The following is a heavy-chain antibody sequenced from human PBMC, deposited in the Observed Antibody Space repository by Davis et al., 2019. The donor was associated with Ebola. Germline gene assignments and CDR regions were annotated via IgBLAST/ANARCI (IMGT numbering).Heavy chain of an antibody. D-gene: IGHD5-18*01. CDR3: ARGGGYSYGYYYYYMDV. V-gene: IGHV3-23*01. Sequence: PGGSLRLSCAASGFTFSSYAMSWVRQAPGKGLEWVSAISGSGGSTYYADSVKGRFTISRDNSKNTLYLQMNSLRAEDTAVYYCARGGGYSYGYYYYYMDVWGKGTTVTVSS. CDR2: ISGSGGST. J-gene: IGHJ6*03. CDR1: GFTFSSYA.